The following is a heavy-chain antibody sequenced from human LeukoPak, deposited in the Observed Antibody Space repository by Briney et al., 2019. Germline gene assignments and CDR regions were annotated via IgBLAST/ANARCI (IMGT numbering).Heavy chain of an antibody. J-gene: IGHJ4*02. Sequence: ASVKVSCKASGYTFIDYDINWVRQAPGQGLEWMGLMSPHNGHTEYAQNFQGRVTMTRDTSTGTAYMELRSLRSEDTAVYYCARDPESFGVVPTFDYWGQGTLVTVSS. V-gene: IGHV1-8*01. CDR1: GYTFIDYD. CDR2: MSPHNGHT. CDR3: ARDPESFGVVPTFDY. D-gene: IGHD3-3*01.